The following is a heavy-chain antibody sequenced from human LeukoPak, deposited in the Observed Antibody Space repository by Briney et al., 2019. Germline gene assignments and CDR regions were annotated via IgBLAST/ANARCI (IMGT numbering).Heavy chain of an antibody. CDR2: ISAYNGNT. Sequence: VASVKVSCKASGYTFTSYCISWVRQAPGQGLEWMGWISAYNGNTNYAQKLQGRVTMTTDTSTSTAYMELRSLRSDDTAVYYCARDQERGYCGGDCYDAFDIWGQGTMVTVSS. D-gene: IGHD2-21*02. CDR1: GYTFTSYC. V-gene: IGHV1-18*01. CDR3: ARDQERGYCGGDCYDAFDI. J-gene: IGHJ3*02.